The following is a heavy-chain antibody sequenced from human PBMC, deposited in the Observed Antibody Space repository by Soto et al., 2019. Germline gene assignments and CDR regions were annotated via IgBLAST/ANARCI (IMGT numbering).Heavy chain of an antibody. V-gene: IGHV4-59*01. D-gene: IGHD4-17*01. CDR1: GGSISSFY. J-gene: IGHJ4*02. CDR3: ASSYGDYSFDY. CDR2: IYYSGST. Sequence: SETLSLTCTVSGGSISSFYWSWIRQPPGKGLEWIGYIYYSGSTNYSPSLKSRVTISVDTSKNQFSLKLSSVTAADTAVYYCASSYGDYSFDYWGQGTLVTVSS.